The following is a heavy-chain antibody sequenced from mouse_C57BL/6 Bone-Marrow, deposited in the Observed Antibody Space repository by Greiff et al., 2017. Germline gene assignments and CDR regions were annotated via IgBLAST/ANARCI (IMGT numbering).Heavy chain of an antibody. CDR2: IDPNSGGT. Sequence: QVQLKQPGAELVKPGASVKLSCKASGYTFTSYWMHWVKQRPGRGLEWIGRIDPNSGGTKYNEKFKSKATLTVDKPSSTAYMQLSSLTSEDSAVYYCAREGLPPEYFDVWGTGTTVTVSS. CDR1: GYTFTSYW. V-gene: IGHV1-72*01. D-gene: IGHD3-1*01. J-gene: IGHJ1*03. CDR3: AREGLPPEYFDV.